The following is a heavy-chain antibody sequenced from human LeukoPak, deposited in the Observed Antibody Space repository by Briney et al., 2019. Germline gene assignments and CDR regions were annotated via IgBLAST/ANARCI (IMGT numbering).Heavy chain of an antibody. CDR2: ISYDGSNK. Sequence: GRSLRLSCAASGFTFSSYGMHWVRQAPGKGLEWVAVISYDGSNKYYADSVKGRFTISRDNSKNTLYLQMNSLRAEDTAVYYCTRVILKAFAYWGRGTLVTVSS. D-gene: IGHD3-16*01. V-gene: IGHV3-30*03. CDR1: GFTFSSYG. J-gene: IGHJ4*02. CDR3: TRVILKAFAY.